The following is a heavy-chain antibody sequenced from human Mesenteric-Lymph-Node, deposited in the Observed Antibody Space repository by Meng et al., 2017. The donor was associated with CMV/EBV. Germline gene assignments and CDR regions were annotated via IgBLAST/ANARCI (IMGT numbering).Heavy chain of an antibody. CDR1: GFTFSSYA. Sequence: GGSLRLSCAASGFTFSSYAMHWVRQAPGKGLEWVAIISYDGNNKYFADSVRGRFTISRDNSKNTLYLEMNSLRTEDTAVYYCARDPIFGLYYFDYWGQGTLVTVSS. V-gene: IGHV3-30*04. J-gene: IGHJ4*02. D-gene: IGHD3/OR15-3a*01. CDR2: ISYDGNNK. CDR3: ARDPIFGLYYFDY.